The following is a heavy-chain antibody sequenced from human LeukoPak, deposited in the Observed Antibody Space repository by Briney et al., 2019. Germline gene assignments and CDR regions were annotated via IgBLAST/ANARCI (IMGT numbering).Heavy chain of an antibody. J-gene: IGHJ5*02. V-gene: IGHV1-18*01. CDR2: ISAHNGDT. CDR3: ARDACVSCGGDCCHDP. Sequence: ASVKVSCKASGYTFTNYGISWVRQAPGQGLEWMAWISAHNGDTRYAQNFQGRVILTTDTSTTTAYMELRNLKSDDTAVYYCARDACVSCGGDCCHDPWGQGTVVTVSS. CDR1: GYTFTNYG. D-gene: IGHD2-21*02.